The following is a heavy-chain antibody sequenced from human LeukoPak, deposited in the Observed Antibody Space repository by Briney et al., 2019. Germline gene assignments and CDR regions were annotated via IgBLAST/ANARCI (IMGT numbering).Heavy chain of an antibody. CDR2: ISYDGSNK. D-gene: IGHD3-10*01. V-gene: IGHV3-30*18. CDR3: ANSDGPY. Sequence: GGSLRLSCAASGFTFSSYGMHWVRQAPAKGLEWVAVISYDGSNKYYADSVKGRFTISRDNSKNTLYLQMNSLRAEDTAVYYCANSDGPYWGQGTLVTVSS. CDR1: GFTFSSYG. J-gene: IGHJ4*02.